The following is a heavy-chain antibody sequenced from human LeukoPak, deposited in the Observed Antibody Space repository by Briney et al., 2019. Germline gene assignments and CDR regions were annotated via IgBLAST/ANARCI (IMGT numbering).Heavy chain of an antibody. J-gene: IGHJ4*02. D-gene: IGHD1-26*01. CDR2: INSDGSNT. CDR3: AKGGVSAPH. V-gene: IGHV3-74*01. Sequence: GGSLRLSCAASGFIFSSYWMYWVRQAPGKGLVWVAHINSDGSNTNYADSVKGRFTISRDNAKNSLNLQMNSLRPEDTAFYYCAKGGVSAPHWGQGTLVTVSS. CDR1: GFIFSSYW.